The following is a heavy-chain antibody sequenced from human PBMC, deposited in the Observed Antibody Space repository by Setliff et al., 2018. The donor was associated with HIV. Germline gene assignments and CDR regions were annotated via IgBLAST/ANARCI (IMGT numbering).Heavy chain of an antibody. V-gene: IGHV4-39*01. D-gene: IGHD5-18*01. CDR1: GGSISSSDYY. CDR3: ASIELAAMVPVDY. CDR2: IYYTGRS. J-gene: IGHJ4*02. Sequence: SETLSLTCTVSGGSISSSDYYWGWIRQPPGKGLEWIGSIYYTGRSFHNPSLKSRITISVDTSKNQFSLKLSSVTAADTAVYYCASIELAAMVPVDYWGQGTLVTVSS.